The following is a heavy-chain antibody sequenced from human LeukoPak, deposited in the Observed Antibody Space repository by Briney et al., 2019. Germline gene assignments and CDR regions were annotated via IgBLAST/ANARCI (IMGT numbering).Heavy chain of an antibody. V-gene: IGHV1-69*05. Sequence: GASVKVSCKASGGTFSSYAISWVRQAPGQGLEWMGGIIPIFGTANYAQKFQGRVTITTGESTSTAYMELSSLRSEDTAVYYCARVSFVETIFGVVTRNWFDPWGQGTLVTVSS. J-gene: IGHJ5*02. D-gene: IGHD3-3*01. CDR3: ARVSFVETIFGVVTRNWFDP. CDR2: IIPIFGTA. CDR1: GGTFSSYA.